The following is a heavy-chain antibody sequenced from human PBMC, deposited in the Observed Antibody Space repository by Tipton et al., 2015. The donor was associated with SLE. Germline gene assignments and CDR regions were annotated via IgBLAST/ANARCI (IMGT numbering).Heavy chain of an antibody. Sequence: LRLSCIVSDDSVSSAYYWAWIRQPPGKGLQWIACIYRTGTTYVNPSLKSRVTISVDTSKNQFSLKLSSVTAADTAVYYCARGWWFDPWGQGTLVTVSS. D-gene: IGHD6-19*01. CDR3: ARGWWFDP. CDR2: IYRTGTT. J-gene: IGHJ5*02. CDR1: DDSVSSAYY. V-gene: IGHV4-38-2*02.